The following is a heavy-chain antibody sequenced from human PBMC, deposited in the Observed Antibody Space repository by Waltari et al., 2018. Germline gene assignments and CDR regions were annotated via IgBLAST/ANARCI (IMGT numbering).Heavy chain of an antibody. V-gene: IGHV1-24*01. J-gene: IGHJ1*01. CDR1: AYTPTELS. CDR3: VGTLCGVVILDFQH. D-gene: IGHD3-3*01. CDR2: FGTEDGET. Sequence: VQLVQSGAEVKKPGASVKVSCKVSAYTPTELSMPWVRQAPGKALPWMGGFGTEDGETIYAQKFQGRVTMTEDTSTDTAYMERSSLRSEDTAVYYCVGTLCGVVILDFQHWGQGTLVTVSS.